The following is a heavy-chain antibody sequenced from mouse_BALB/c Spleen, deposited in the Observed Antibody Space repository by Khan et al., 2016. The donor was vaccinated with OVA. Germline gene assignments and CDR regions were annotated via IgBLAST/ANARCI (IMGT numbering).Heavy chain of an antibody. Sequence: QVQLKESGPGLAAPSQSLSITCTISGFSLTNYGIHWVRQPPGKGLAWLVVIWNDGTTTYNSAHKSRLTITKDNSQSQVFLKMNSLQTDDTAIYFCARQPYYHYNIMDYWGQGTSVTVSS. D-gene: IGHD2-10*01. CDR3: ARQPYYHYNIMDY. J-gene: IGHJ4*01. CDR1: GFSLTNYG. CDR2: IWNDGTT. V-gene: IGHV2-6-1*01.